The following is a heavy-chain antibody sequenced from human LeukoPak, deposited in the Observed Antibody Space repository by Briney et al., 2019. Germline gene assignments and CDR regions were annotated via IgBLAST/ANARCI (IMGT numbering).Heavy chain of an antibody. CDR3: VRSTMVRGVISMDV. V-gene: IGHV5-51*01. D-gene: IGHD3-10*01. CDR1: GYSFTIYW. Sequence: GESLKISCKGSGYSFTIYWIGWVRQMPGKGLEWMGIIYPADSDTRYSPSFQGQVTISADKSISTTYLRWSSLKASDTAMYYCVRSTMVRGVISMDVWGQGTTVTVSS. CDR2: IYPADSDT. J-gene: IGHJ6*02.